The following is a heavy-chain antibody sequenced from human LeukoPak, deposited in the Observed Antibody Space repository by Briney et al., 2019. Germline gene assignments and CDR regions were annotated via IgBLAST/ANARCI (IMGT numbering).Heavy chain of an antibody. D-gene: IGHD3-10*01. Sequence: SETLSLTYTVSGYSISSGYYWGWIRQPPGKGLEWIGSIYHSGSTYYNPSLKSRVTISVDTSKNQFSLKLSSVTAADTAVYYCARTITMVRGVITHYYYYYMDVWGKGTTVTVSS. J-gene: IGHJ6*03. CDR3: ARTITMVRGVITHYYYYYMDV. CDR2: IYHSGST. V-gene: IGHV4-38-2*02. CDR1: GYSISSGYY.